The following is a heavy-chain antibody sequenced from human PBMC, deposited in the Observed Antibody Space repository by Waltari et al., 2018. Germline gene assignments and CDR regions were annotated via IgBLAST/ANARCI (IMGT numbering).Heavy chain of an antibody. J-gene: IGHJ4*02. V-gene: IGHV1-8*01. D-gene: IGHD1-26*01. CDR1: GYTFTNYD. CDR2: MNPSSGHT. Sequence: QVRLVQSGAEVKKPGASVKVSCKASGYTFTNYDINWVRQVSGQGLEWMGWMNPSSGHTGVAPNFRGRVAMTMDTSTGTADMELRGLTSADTAFYYCARGTYIVGYDYWGQGTPVTVSA. CDR3: ARGTYIVGYDY.